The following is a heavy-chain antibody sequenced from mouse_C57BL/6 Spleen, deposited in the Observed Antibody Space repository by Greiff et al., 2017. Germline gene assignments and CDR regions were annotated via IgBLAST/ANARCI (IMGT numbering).Heavy chain of an antibody. V-gene: IGHV1-50*01. J-gene: IGHJ2*01. CDR3: AKVYDVYYKGFFDY. CDR1: GYTFTSYW. Sequence: QVQLQQPGAELVKPGASVKLSCKASGYTFTSYWMQWVKQRPGQGLEWIGEIDPSDSYTNYNQKFKGKATLTVDTSSSTAYMQLSSLTSEDSAVYYCAKVYDVYYKGFFDYWGQGTTLTVSA. CDR2: IDPSDSYT. D-gene: IGHD2-3*01.